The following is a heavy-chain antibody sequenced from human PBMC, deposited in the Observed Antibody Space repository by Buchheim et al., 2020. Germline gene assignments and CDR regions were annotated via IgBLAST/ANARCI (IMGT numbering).Heavy chain of an antibody. Sequence: EVHLVESGGGLVQPGGSLRLSCAASGFVFSNYWMHWVRQVPGQGLLWVSRIDTDGSSTNYADSVKGRFTISRDNSKNTLYLQMNSLRAEDTAVYYCARDGSGLDYWGQGTL. CDR3: ARDGSGLDY. D-gene: IGHD1-26*01. J-gene: IGHJ4*02. CDR1: GFVFSNYW. CDR2: IDTDGSST. V-gene: IGHV3-74*01.